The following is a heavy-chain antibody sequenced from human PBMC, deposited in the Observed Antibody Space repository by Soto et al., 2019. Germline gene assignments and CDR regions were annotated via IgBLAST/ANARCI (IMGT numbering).Heavy chain of an antibody. CDR2: IYYSGST. V-gene: IGHV4-30-4*02. D-gene: IGHD3-22*01. Sequence: PSDTLSLTCTVSGVSISSGDYYWSLIRQPPGKGLEWIGYIYYSGSTYYNPSLKSRVTISVDTSKNQFSLKLSSVTAADTAVYYCARRGTYYFDSIGYYYPFDYWGQGTLVTVSS. CDR3: ARRGTYYFDSIGYYYPFDY. J-gene: IGHJ4*02. CDR1: GVSISSGDYY.